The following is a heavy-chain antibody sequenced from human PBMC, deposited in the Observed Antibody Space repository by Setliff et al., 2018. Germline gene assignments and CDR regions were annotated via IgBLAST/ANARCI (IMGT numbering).Heavy chain of an antibody. V-gene: IGHV3-30*02. Sequence: GGSLRLSCAASGFTLSSYGMHWVRQAPGKGLEWVAFIRYDGSNKYYADSVKGRFTISRDNSKNTLYLQMNSLRAEDTAVYYCARVPYYYYYYMDVWGKGTTVTVSS. CDR2: IRYDGSNK. CDR1: GFTLSSYG. CDR3: ARVPYYYYYYMDV. J-gene: IGHJ6*03.